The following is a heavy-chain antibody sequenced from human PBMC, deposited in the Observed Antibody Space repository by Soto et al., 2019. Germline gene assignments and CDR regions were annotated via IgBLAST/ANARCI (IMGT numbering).Heavy chain of an antibody. CDR2: SSDDEKKK. CDR3: ARDPDRTGYGDYADY. J-gene: IGHJ4*02. Sequence: QVQLVESGGGVVQPGKSLRLSCVASGFTFSSYAIHWVRQAPGKGLEWVAVSSDDEKKKYYADAVKGRFTISRDNSRKTLFLQMNSLKPEDTAVYYCARDPDRTGYGDYADYWGQGTLVTVSS. D-gene: IGHD2-8*01. CDR1: GFTFSSYA. V-gene: IGHV3-30*04.